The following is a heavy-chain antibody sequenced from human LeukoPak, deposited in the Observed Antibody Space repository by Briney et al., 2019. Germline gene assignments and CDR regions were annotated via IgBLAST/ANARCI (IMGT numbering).Heavy chain of an antibody. J-gene: IGHJ4*02. D-gene: IGHD2-2*01. CDR2: IRYDGSNK. CDR1: GFTFSSYG. Sequence: PGGSLRLSCAASGFTFSSYGMHWVRQAPGKGLEWVAFIRYDGSNKYYADSVKGRFTISRDNSKNTLYLQMNSLRAEDTAVYYCARAIGVGGCSSASCYYFDYWGQGTLVSVSS. CDR3: ARAIGVGGCSSASCYYFDY. V-gene: IGHV3-30*02.